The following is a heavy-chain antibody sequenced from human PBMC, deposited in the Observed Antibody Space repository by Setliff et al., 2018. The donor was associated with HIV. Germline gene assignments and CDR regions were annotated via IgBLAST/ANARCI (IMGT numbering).Heavy chain of an antibody. CDR1: GGSISSSSYH. D-gene: IGHD6-6*01. CDR2: IYYSGST. J-gene: IGHJ5*02. V-gene: IGHV4-39*07. CDR3: ARAHIGIAARWSGWFDP. Sequence: SETLSLTCSVSGGSISSSSYHWGWIRQPPGKGLEWIGSIYYSGSTNYNPSLKSRVTISVDTSKNQFSLKLSSVTAADTAVYYCARAHIGIAARWSGWFDPWGQGTLVTVSS.